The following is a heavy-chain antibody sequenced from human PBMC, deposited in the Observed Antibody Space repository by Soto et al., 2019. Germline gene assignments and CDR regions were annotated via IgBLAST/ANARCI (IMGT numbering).Heavy chain of an antibody. J-gene: IGHJ5*02. CDR1: GFTFSNYA. CDR3: EKDYNENWFDP. V-gene: IGHV3-23*01. Sequence: GGSLRLSCVASGFTFSNYAMSWVRQVPGKGLEWVSAISGSDGSTYYADSVKGRFTISRDNSKNTLYLQMNSLRAEDTAVYYCEKDYNENWFDPWGQGKLVNVS. D-gene: IGHD1-1*01. CDR2: ISGSDGST.